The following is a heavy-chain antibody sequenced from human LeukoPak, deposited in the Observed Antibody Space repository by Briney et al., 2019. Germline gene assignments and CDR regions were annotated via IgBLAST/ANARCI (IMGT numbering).Heavy chain of an antibody. CDR2: ISYDGSNK. Sequence: GGSLRLSCAASGFTFSSYGMHWVRQAPGKGLEWVAVISYDGSNKHYADSVKGRFTISRDNSKNTLYLQMNSLRAEDTAVYYCAKANTGYSSGWTQYYFDYWGQGTLVTVSS. D-gene: IGHD6-19*01. V-gene: IGHV3-30*18. J-gene: IGHJ4*02. CDR1: GFTFSSYG. CDR3: AKANTGYSSGWTQYYFDY.